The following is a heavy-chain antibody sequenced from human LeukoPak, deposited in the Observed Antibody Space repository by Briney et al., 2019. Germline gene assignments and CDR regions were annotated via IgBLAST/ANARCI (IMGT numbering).Heavy chain of an antibody. Sequence: SETLSLTCTVSGGSISSSSYYWGWIRQPPGKGLEWIGSIYYSGSTYYNPSLKSRVTISVDTSKNQFSLKLSSVTAADTAVYYCAREYGDYSDPYFDYWGQGTLVTVSS. V-gene: IGHV4-39*07. J-gene: IGHJ4*02. CDR1: GGSISSSSYY. CDR3: AREYGDYSDPYFDY. CDR2: IYYSGST. D-gene: IGHD4-17*01.